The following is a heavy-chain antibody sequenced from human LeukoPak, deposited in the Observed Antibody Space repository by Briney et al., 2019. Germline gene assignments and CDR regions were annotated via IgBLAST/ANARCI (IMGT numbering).Heavy chain of an antibody. CDR3: ARGVVPAARGVFDY. CDR1: GGTFSSYA. D-gene: IGHD2-2*01. J-gene: IGHJ4*02. V-gene: IGHV1-69*06. Sequence: SVKVSCKASGGTFSSYAISWVRQAPGQGLKWMGGIIPIFGTANYAQKFQGRVTITADKSTSTAYMELSSLRSEDTAVYYCARGVVPAARGVFDYWGQGTLVTVSS. CDR2: IIPIFGTA.